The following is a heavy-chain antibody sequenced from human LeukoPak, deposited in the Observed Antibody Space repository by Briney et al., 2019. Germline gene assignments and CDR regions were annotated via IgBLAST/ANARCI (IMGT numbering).Heavy chain of an antibody. V-gene: IGHV3-7*01. CDR3: ARVGYTDTWYSSPPFDY. D-gene: IGHD2-15*01. J-gene: IGHJ4*02. Sequence: GGSLRLSCTTSGFNFRAYWMGWFRQAPGKGLEWVANIHQHGSKENYLDSVKGRFTISRDNAKSSIYLQMNSLRVEDTALYYCARVGYTDTWYSSPPFDYWGQGTLVTVSS. CDR1: GFNFRAYW. CDR2: IHQHGSKE.